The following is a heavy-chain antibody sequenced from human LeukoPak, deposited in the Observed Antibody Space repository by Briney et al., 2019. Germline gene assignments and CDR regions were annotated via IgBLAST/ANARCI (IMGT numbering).Heavy chain of an antibody. CDR1: GFTFSSYW. CDR2: IGQDGSEK. D-gene: IGHD3-22*01. Sequence: GGSLRLSCAASGFTFSSYWMSWVRQAPGKGLEWVANIGQDGSEKYYVDSVKGRFTISRDNAKNSLYLQMNSLRGDDTAVYYCAKDIVPYYYDSSGAGAFDIWGQGTMVTVSS. J-gene: IGHJ3*02. V-gene: IGHV3-7*03. CDR3: AKDIVPYYYDSSGAGAFDI.